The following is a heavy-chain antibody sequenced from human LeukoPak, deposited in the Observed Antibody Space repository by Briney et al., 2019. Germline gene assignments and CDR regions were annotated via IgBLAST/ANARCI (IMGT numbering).Heavy chain of an antibody. V-gene: IGHV1-2*02. CDR2: LNPNSGAT. J-gene: IGHJ5*02. Sequence: KTSRYPPTAYYIHCVRQAPAQGLEWIPWLNPNSGATNYSQKFHGRVTMTRHTSISTAYMALSRLPSDDTAVFFCATRRFGGWDNWFAPWGQGTLVTLSS. CDR1: RYPPTAYY. CDR3: ATRRFGGWDNWFAP. D-gene: IGHD3-10*01.